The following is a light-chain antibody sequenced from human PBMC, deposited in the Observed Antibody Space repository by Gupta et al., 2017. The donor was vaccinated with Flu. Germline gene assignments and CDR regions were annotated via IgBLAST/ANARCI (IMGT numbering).Light chain of an antibody. J-gene: IGLJ3*02. CDR1: SSDVGGYNY. CDR3: SSDTSISTLL. Sequence: QSALTQPASASGSPGQSITISCTGTSSDVGGYNYVSWYQPPPGNAHILMICEVSNRPSGVASRFSGSKSGNTASLTISGRQEEDEADYYCSSDTSISTLLFGGGTKLTVL. V-gene: IGLV2-14*01. CDR2: EVS.